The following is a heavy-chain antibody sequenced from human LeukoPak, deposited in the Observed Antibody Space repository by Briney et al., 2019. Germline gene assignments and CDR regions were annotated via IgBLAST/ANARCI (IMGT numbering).Heavy chain of an antibody. D-gene: IGHD4-23*01. CDR1: GFTLSNYN. CDR3: ARDLRWGAY. Sequence: AGESLRLSCAASGFTLSNYNMNWVRQAPGKGLEWVSFVSSSTYTIQYADSVKGRFTISRDNAKNSLYLQMNSLRDEDTAVYYCARDLRWGAYWGQGTLVTVSS. V-gene: IGHV3-48*02. CDR2: VSSSTYTI. J-gene: IGHJ4*02.